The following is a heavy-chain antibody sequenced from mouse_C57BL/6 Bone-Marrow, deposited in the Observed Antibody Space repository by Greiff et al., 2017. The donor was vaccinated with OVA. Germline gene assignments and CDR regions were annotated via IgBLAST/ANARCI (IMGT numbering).Heavy chain of an antibody. D-gene: IGHD3-3*01. J-gene: IGHJ3*01. V-gene: IGHV14-4*01. CDR1: GFNIKDDY. CDR2: IDPENGDT. CDR3: TNGDRTY. Sequence: VQLQQSGAELVRPGASVKLSCTASGFNIKDDYMHWVKQRPEQGLEWIGWIDPENGDTEYASKFQGKATITADTSSNTAYLQLSSLTSEDTAVYYCTNGDRTYWGQGTLVTVSA.